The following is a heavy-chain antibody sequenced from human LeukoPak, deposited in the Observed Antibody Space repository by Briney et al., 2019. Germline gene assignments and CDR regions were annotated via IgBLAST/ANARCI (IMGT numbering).Heavy chain of an antibody. D-gene: IGHD6-13*01. Sequence: GASVKVSCKASGYTFTGYYMHWVRQAPGQGLEWMGWINPNSGGTNYAQKFQGRVTMTRDTSISTAYMELSRLRSDDTAVYYCARDGSIAAANYYYYYMDVWGKGTTVTISS. CDR3: ARDGSIAAANYYYYYMDV. CDR1: GYTFTGYY. J-gene: IGHJ6*03. V-gene: IGHV1-2*02. CDR2: INPNSGGT.